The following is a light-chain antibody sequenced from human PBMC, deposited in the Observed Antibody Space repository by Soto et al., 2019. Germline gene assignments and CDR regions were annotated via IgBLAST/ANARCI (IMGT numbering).Light chain of an antibody. V-gene: IGLV4-69*01. CDR3: QTWVTGLWV. CDR1: TGHSTYA. CDR2: LNSDGSH. Sequence: QPVLTQSPSASAPLGASVKLTCTLSTGHSTYAIAWHQQQPEKGPRYLMKLNSDGSHTRGDGIPDRFSGSSSGAERYLTISSLQSEDEADYYCQTWVTGLWVFGGGTKVTVL. J-gene: IGLJ3*02.